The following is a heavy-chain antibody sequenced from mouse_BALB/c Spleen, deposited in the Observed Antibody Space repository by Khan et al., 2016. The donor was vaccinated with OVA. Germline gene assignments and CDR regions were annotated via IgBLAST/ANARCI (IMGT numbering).Heavy chain of an antibody. J-gene: IGHJ2*01. CDR2: INPSTGYT. CDR3: ARRGLRWDFDY. V-gene: IGHV1-7*01. CDR1: GYTFINYW. D-gene: IGHD1-1*02. Sequence: VQLQESGAELAKPGASVKMSCKASGYTFINYWILWVKQRPGQGLEWIGYINPSTGYTEYTQNFKDKATLTADKSSSTAYMQLSSLTSEDAAVDYCARRGLRWDFDYWGQGTTLTVSS.